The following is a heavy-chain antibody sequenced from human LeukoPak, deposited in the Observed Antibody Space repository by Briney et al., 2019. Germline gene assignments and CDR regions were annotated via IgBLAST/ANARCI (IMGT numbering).Heavy chain of an antibody. J-gene: IGHJ4*02. CDR1: GYTFTSYY. D-gene: IGHD6-19*01. CDR2: INPSGGST. Sequence: GASVKGSCKASGYTFTSYYMHWVRQAPGQGLEWMGIINPSGGSTSYAQKFQGRVTMTRDTSTSTVYMELSSLRSEDTAVYYCARYHAGYSSGWPFFDYWGQGTLVTVSS. CDR3: ARYHAGYSSGWPFFDY. V-gene: IGHV1-46*01.